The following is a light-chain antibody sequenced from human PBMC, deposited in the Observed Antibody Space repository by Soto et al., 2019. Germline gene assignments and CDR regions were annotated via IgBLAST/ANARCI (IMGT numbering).Light chain of an antibody. V-gene: IGKV1-39*01. CDR2: AAS. CDR1: QSISSY. Sequence: DIQMTQSPSSLSASVGDRVTITCRASQSISSYLNWYQQKPGKAPKVLIYAASSLQSGVPSRFSGSGSGTDFTLTISSLQPEDFETYYCQQSYSTPWTFGQGTRVEMK. CDR3: QQSYSTPWT. J-gene: IGKJ1*01.